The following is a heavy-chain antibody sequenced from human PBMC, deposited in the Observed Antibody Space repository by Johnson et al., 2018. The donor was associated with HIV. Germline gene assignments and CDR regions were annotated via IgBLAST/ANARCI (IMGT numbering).Heavy chain of an antibody. D-gene: IGHD3-22*01. CDR3: AREEGGYYDSSGYYYVGAFDI. CDR1: GFTFSSNY. J-gene: IGHJ3*02. CDR2: IYSGGST. Sequence: VQLVESGGGFVQPGGSLRLSCAASGFTFSSNYMSWVRQAPGKGLDWVSVIYSGGSTYYADSLKDRFTISRDNSKNTLSLQMNSLRAEDTAVYYCAREEGGYYDSSGYYYVGAFDIWGQGTMVTVSS. V-gene: IGHV3-66*01.